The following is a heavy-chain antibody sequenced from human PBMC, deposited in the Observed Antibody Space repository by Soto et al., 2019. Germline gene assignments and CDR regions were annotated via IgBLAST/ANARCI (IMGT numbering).Heavy chain of an antibody. V-gene: IGHV4-39*01. D-gene: IGHD6-13*01. CDR3: ARSKFGSRWYFDY. CDR1: GGSISSTSYY. Sequence: SETLSLTCTVSGGSISSTSYYWGWIRQPPGKGLEWIGSIYYSGSTYYNPSLQSRVTMSVDTSKNQFSLKLSSVTAADTAVYNCARSKFGSRWYFDYWGQGTLVTVSS. J-gene: IGHJ4*02. CDR2: IYYSGST.